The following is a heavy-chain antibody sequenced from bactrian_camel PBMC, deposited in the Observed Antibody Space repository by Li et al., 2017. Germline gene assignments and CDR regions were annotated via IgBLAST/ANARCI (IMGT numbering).Heavy chain of an antibody. CDR1: GLTFSSYW. CDR2: IYTADGRT. CDR3: AKALGGGSYYTGEYGY. V-gene: IGHV3S1*01. J-gene: IGHJ4*01. D-gene: IGHD2*01. Sequence: HVQLVESGGGLVQPGGSLRLSCAASGLTFSSYWIHWVRQAPEKGLEWVSTIYTADGRTKSADSVKDRFIMSRDNTKNMLYLQMNNLKSEDTALYYCAKALGGGSYYTGEYGYWGQGTQVTVS.